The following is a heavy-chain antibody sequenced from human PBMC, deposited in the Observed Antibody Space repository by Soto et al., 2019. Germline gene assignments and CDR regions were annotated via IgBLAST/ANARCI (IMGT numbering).Heavy chain of an antibody. D-gene: IGHD2-15*01. CDR2: IYWDDDK. J-gene: IGHJ5*02. CDR3: AHSEVGCSGGSCYSEDWFDP. Sequence: ESGPTLVNPTQTLTLTCTFSGFSLSTSGVGVGWIRQPPGKALEWLALIYWDDDKRYSPSLKSRLTITKDTSKNQVVLTMTNMDPVDTATYYCAHSEVGCSGGSCYSEDWFDPWGQGTLVTVSS. V-gene: IGHV2-5*02. CDR1: GFSLSTSGVG.